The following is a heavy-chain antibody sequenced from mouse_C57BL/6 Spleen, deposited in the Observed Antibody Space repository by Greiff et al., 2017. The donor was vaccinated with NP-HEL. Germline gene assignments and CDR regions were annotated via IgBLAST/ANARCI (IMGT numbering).Heavy chain of an antibody. CDR3: ARSYYGSSYDAMDY. CDR1: GYTFTSYW. Sequence: VQLQQPGAELVKPGASVKLSCKASGYTFTSYWMHWVKQRPGQGLEWIGMIHPNSGSTNYNEKFKSKATLTVDKSSSTAYMQLSSLTSEDSAVYYCARSYYGSSYDAMDYWGQGTSVTGSS. J-gene: IGHJ4*01. CDR2: IHPNSGST. V-gene: IGHV1-64*01. D-gene: IGHD1-1*01.